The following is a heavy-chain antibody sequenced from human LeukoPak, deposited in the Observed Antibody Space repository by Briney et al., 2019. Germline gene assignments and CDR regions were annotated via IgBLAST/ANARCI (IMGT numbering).Heavy chain of an antibody. V-gene: IGHV3-11*06. CDR3: ARDYYSRFDY. Sequence: GGSLRLSCAASGFTFSDYYMSWIRQAPGKGLEWVSYISGSSTYTNYADSVKGRFTISRDNAKNTLILQMNSLRAEDTAVYYCARDYYSRFDYWGQGTLVTVSS. CDR1: GFTFSDYY. J-gene: IGHJ4*02. D-gene: IGHD3-22*01. CDR2: ISGSSTYT.